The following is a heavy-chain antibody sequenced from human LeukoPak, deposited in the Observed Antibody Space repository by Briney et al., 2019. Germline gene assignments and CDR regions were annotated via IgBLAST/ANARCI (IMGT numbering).Heavy chain of an antibody. CDR3: ARAEAAGDNRGGYYNFYMDV. CDR1: GFTFSAHH. CDR2: ITASGATT. J-gene: IGHJ6*03. D-gene: IGHD6-25*01. Sequence: GGSLRLSCATSGFTFSAHHMNWVRQAPGKGLEWVSGITASGATTYYADSVKGRFTISRDSSQSTLYLQMNSLRAEDTAVYYCARAEAAGDNRGGYYNFYMDVWGKGTTVTVSS. V-gene: IGHV3-23*01.